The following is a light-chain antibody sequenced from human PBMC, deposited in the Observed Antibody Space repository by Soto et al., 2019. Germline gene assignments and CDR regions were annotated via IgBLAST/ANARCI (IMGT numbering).Light chain of an antibody. Sequence: EIVLTQSPATLSLSPGERATLSCRVSQSVSSYLAWYQQKPGQAPRLLIYDASNRATGLPPRFSGSGSGTDFTLTIRRLEPEGFAVYYCQQRSNWPPDWTFGQGTQGDI. V-gene: IGKV3-11*01. CDR1: QSVSSY. CDR3: QQRSNWPPDWT. CDR2: DAS. J-gene: IGKJ1*01.